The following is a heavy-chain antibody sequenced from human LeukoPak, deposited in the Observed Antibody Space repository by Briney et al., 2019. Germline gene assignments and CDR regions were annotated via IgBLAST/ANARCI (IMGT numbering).Heavy chain of an antibody. CDR3: ARDYYYGSGSYSGMDV. CDR2: IYYSGST. CDR1: GGSISSYY. Sequence: SETLSLTCTVSGGSISSYYWSWIRQPPGKGLEWIGYIYYSGSTNYNPSLKSRVTISVDTSKNQFSLKLSSVTAADTAVYYCARDYYYGSGSYSGMDVWGQGTTVTVSS. V-gene: IGHV4-59*01. J-gene: IGHJ6*02. D-gene: IGHD3-10*01.